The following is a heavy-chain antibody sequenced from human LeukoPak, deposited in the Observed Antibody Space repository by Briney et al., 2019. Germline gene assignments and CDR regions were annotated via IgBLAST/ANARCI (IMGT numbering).Heavy chain of an antibody. CDR3: AKGGSHAEY. V-gene: IGHV3-23*01. J-gene: IGHJ4*02. D-gene: IGHD1-26*01. CDR2: VNAGGST. CDR1: GFTFSSYA. Sequence: GGSLRLSSAASGFTFSSYAMSWVRQAPGKGLEWVSTVNAGGSTYYADSVKGRFTISRDNTKNTLDLQMNSLRAEDTAVYYCAKGGSHAEYWGQGTLVTVSS.